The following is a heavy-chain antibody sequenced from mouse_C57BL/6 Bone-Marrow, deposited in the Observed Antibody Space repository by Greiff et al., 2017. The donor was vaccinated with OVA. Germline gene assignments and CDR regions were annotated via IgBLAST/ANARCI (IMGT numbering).Heavy chain of an antibody. Sequence: QVQLQQSGAELVKPGASVKISCKASGYAFSSYWMNWVKQRPGKGLEWIGQIYPGDGDTNYNGKFEGKATLTADKSSSTAYMQLSSLTSEDSAVYFCARKFYGNFYWYFDVWGTGTTVTVSS. CDR1: GYAFSSYW. J-gene: IGHJ1*03. CDR2: IYPGDGDT. V-gene: IGHV1-80*01. D-gene: IGHD2-1*01. CDR3: ARKFYGNFYWYFDV.